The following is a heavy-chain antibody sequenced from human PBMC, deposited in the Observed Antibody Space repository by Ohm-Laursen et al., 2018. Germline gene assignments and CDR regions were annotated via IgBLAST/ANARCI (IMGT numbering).Heavy chain of an antibody. D-gene: IGHD7-27*01. CDR2: INPSGGST. V-gene: IGHV1-46*01. Sequence: SVKVSCKASGYTFTSYYMHWVRQAPGQGLEWMGIINPSGGSTSYAQKFQGRVTMTRDTSTSTVYMELSSLRSEDTAVYYCARALGGYPISYYYGMDVWGQGTTVTVSS. CDR1: GYTFTSYY. CDR3: ARALGGYPISYYYGMDV. J-gene: IGHJ6*02.